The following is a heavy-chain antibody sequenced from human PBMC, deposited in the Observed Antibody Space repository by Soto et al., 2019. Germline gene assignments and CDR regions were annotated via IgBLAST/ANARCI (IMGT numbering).Heavy chain of an antibody. Sequence: ASVKVSCKASGYTFTSYGISWVRQAPGQGREWMGWISAYNGNTNYAQKFQGWVTMTRDTSISTAYMELSGLRSDDTAVYYCSRSDSSGWYPLYYFAYWGQGTLVTVSS. CDR2: ISAYNGNT. CDR3: SRSDSSGWYPLYYFAY. D-gene: IGHD6-19*01. CDR1: GYTFTSYG. V-gene: IGHV1-18*01. J-gene: IGHJ4*02.